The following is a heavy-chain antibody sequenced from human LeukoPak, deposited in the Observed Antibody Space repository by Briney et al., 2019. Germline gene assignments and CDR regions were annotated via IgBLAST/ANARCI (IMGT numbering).Heavy chain of an antibody. J-gene: IGHJ5*02. D-gene: IGHD2-2*01. Sequence: SETLSLTCTVSGGSISSYYWSWIRQPAGKGLEWIGRIYTSGSTNYNPSLKSRVTMSVDTSKNQFSLKLSSVTAADTAVYYCARVRYCSSTSCYPFTWFDPWGQRTLVTVSS. CDR3: ARVRYCSSTSCYPFTWFDP. V-gene: IGHV4-4*07. CDR2: IYTSGST. CDR1: GGSISSYY.